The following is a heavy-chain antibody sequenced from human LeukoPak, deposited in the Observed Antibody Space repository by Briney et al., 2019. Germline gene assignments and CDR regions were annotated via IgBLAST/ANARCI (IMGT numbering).Heavy chain of an antibody. V-gene: IGHV4-31*03. CDR1: GGSISSGGYH. CDR3: AMTSTVVGRLDY. Sequence: PSQTLSLTCTVSGGSISSGGYHWSWIRQNPGKGLEWIGYIYSSGNTYYNPSLKSRVTISVDISKNQFSLKLSPVTAADTAVYYCAMTSTVVGRLDYWDQGILVSVSS. CDR2: IYSSGNT. J-gene: IGHJ4*02. D-gene: IGHD4-23*01.